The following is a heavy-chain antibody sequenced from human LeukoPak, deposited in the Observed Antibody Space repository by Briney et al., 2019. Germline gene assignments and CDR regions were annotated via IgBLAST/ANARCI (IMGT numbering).Heavy chain of an antibody. J-gene: IGHJ4*02. Sequence: GGSLRLSCAASGFTLGSANAMTWVRQAPGKGLEWVSLISASGSATYYADSARGRFAISRDISKNTLFLQMSSLRTEDTAVYYCAKGTLFGVVTSFDFWGQGTLVTVSS. CDR1: GFTLGSANA. CDR3: AKGTLFGVVTSFDF. D-gene: IGHD3-3*01. CDR2: ISASGSAT. V-gene: IGHV3-23*01.